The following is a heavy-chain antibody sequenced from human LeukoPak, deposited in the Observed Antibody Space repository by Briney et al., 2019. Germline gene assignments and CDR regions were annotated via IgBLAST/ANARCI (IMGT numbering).Heavy chain of an antibody. D-gene: IGHD1-1*01. CDR2: IDCGAGDT. CDR3: VRDPREPANDLDY. J-gene: IGHJ4*01. V-gene: IGHV1-2*02. Sequence: VASVKVSCKTSGYPFTAHYIHWVRQAPGQALQWLAYIDCGAGDTNYAQPFQGRVTVTRDKSINTAYLELSSLTFDDTAIYYCVRDPREPANDLDYWGRGTLVTVSS. CDR1: GYPFTAHY.